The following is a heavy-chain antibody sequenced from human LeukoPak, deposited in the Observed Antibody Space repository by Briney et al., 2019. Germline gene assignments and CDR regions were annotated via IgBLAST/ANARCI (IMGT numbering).Heavy chain of an antibody. CDR3: ARDIVVVPAANDYYGMDV. CDR1: GFTVSSNY. V-gene: IGHV3-53*01. J-gene: IGHJ6*04. D-gene: IGHD2-2*01. Sequence: PGGSLRLSCAASGFTVSSNYMSWVRQAPGKGLEWVSVIYSGGSTYYADSVKGRFTISRDNSKNTLYLQMNSLRAEDTAVYYYARDIVVVPAANDYYGMDVWGKGTTVTVSS. CDR2: IYSGGST.